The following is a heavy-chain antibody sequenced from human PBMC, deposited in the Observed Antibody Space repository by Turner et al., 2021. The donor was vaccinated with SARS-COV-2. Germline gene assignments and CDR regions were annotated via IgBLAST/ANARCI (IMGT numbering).Heavy chain of an antibody. D-gene: IGHD1-26*01. J-gene: IGHJ4*02. V-gene: IGHV3-30*04. CDR3: ARPKSGNYFDYFDY. CDR2: ISYDGSNK. CDR1: GFTFSSYA. Sequence: VQLVESGGGLVKPGGSLRLSCAASGFTFSSYAMYWVRQAPGKGLEWVAVISYDGSNKYYADSVKGRFTISRDNSKNTLYLQMNSLRAEETAVYYCARPKSGNYFDYFDYWGQGTLVTVSS.